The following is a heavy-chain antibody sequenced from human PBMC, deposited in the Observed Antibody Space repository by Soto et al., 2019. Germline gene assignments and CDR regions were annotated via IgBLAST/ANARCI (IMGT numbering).Heavy chain of an antibody. CDR2: VYSNGDT. CDR3: ARRITGDPHFDL. Sequence: QLQLQESGPGLVKPSETLSLTCTVSDGSISSYYWSWIRQPPGKGLEWIGYVYSNGDTSFNPSLKRRATISVDTSRNRFSLRLNSVTAADAAVYYCARRITGDPHFDLWGRGTLVTVSS. V-gene: IGHV4-59*12. CDR1: DGSISSYY. J-gene: IGHJ2*01. D-gene: IGHD1-20*01.